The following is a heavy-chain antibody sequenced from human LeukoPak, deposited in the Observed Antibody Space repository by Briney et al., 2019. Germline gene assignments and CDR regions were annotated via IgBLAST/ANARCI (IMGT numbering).Heavy chain of an antibody. Sequence: SETLSLTCTVSGGSISSGGYYWSWIRQHPGKGLEWIGYIYYSGSTYYNPSLKSRVTISLDTSKNQFSLKLSSVTAADTAVYYCARDIGGVYYYDTPGVFDIWGQGTMVTVSS. CDR3: ARDIGGVYYYDTPGVFDI. V-gene: IGHV4-31*03. J-gene: IGHJ3*02. CDR2: IYYSGST. D-gene: IGHD3-22*01. CDR1: GGSISSGGYY.